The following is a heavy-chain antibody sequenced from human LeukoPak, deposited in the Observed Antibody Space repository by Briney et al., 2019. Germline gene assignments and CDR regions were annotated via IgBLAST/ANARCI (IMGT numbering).Heavy chain of an antibody. CDR1: GFTFRDYW. D-gene: IGHD1/OR15-1a*01. V-gene: IGHV3-7*01. J-gene: IGHJ4*02. CDR2: IKEDGSQI. Sequence: GSLRLSCVASGFTFRDYWMTWVRQAPGKGLEWVANIKEDGSQINHVDSVKGRFTISRDNAKNSPYLQMNSLRVEDTAVYYCAKHKIAWRTFDCWGQGTLVTVSS. CDR3: AKHKIAWRTFDC.